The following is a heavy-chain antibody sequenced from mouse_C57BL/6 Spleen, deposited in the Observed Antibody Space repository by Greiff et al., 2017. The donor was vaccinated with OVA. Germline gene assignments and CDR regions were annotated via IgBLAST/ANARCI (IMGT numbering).Heavy chain of an antibody. V-gene: IGHV5-4*03. Sequence: EVKLVESGGGLAKPGGSLKLSCAASGFTFSSYAMSWVRQTPEKRLEWVATISDGGSYTYYPDNVKGRFTISRDNAKNNLYLQMSHLKSEDTAMYYCASSITTVVGYFDVWGTGTTVTVSS. D-gene: IGHD1-1*01. CDR3: ASSITTVVGYFDV. CDR2: ISDGGSYT. CDR1: GFTFSSYA. J-gene: IGHJ1*03.